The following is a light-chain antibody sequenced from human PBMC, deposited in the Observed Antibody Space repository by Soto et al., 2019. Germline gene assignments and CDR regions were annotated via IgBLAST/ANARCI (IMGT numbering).Light chain of an antibody. Sequence: QSALTQPRSVSGSPGQSVTVSCTGTSSDVGGYNYVSWYQQHPGKAPKRIIYDVTKRPSGVPDRFSGSKSGTSASLAISGLQSEDEADYYCAAWDDSLNGFYVFGTGTKLTVL. CDR3: AAWDDSLNGFYV. CDR1: SSDVGGYNY. V-gene: IGLV2-11*01. CDR2: DVT. J-gene: IGLJ1*01.